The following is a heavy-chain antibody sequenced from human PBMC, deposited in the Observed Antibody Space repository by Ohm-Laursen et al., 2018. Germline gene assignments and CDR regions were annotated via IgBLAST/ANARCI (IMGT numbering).Heavy chain of an antibody. D-gene: IGHD3-22*01. CDR2: IHPGDFDT. Sequence: KVSCKASGYTFTSYWIAWVRQMPGKGLEWMGIIHPGDFDTRYSPSFQGQVTISADKSISTAYLQWSSLKASDTAMYYCARDSSGSHYYYYGMDVWGQGTKVTVSS. CDR1: GYTFTSYW. CDR3: ARDSSGSHYYYYGMDV. V-gene: IGHV5-51*01. J-gene: IGHJ6*02.